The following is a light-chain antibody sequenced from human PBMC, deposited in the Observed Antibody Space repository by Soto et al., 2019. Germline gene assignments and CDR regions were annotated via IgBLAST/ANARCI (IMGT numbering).Light chain of an antibody. J-gene: IGLJ1*01. CDR2: DVS. Sequence: QSALTQPRSVSGSPGQSVTISCTGTSSDVGGYNYVSWYQQHPGKAPKLMIYDVSKRPSGVPDRFSGSKSGNTASLTISGLQAEDEADYYCCSYAGSYTSWVFGTGTKVTV. V-gene: IGLV2-11*01. CDR3: CSYAGSYTSWV. CDR1: SSDVGGYNY.